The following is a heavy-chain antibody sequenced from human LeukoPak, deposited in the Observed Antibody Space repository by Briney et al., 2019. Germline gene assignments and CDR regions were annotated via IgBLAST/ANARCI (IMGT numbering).Heavy chain of an antibody. CDR3: ARIFDS. J-gene: IGHJ4*02. CDR2: IFHNGKI. Sequence: PSETLSLTCTVPGGSVSTSDYYWGWIRQTPGKGLEWIGDIFHNGKINYNPSLKGRVTISIDTSNNQFSLRLPSVTAADTAVYYCARIFDSWGQGTLVTVSS. CDR1: GGSVSTSDYY. V-gene: IGHV4-39*07.